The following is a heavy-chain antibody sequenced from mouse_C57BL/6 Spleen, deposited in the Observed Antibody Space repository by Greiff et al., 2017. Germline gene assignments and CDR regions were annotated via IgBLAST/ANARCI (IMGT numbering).Heavy chain of an antibody. CDR1: GYTFTSYG. Sequence: VQLQQSGAELARPGASVKLSCKASGYTFTSYGISWVKQRTGQGLEWIGEIYPRSGNTYYNEKFKGKATLTADKSSSTAYMELRSLTSEDSAVYFCARCGSDGEAWFAYWGQGTLVTVSA. J-gene: IGHJ3*01. CDR3: ARCGSDGEAWFAY. CDR2: IYPRSGNT. V-gene: IGHV1-81*01. D-gene: IGHD6-1*01.